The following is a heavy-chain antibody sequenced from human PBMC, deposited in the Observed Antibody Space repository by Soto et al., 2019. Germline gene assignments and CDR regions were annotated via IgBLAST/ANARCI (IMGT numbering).Heavy chain of an antibody. J-gene: IGHJ4*02. V-gene: IGHV4-59*12. CDR2: IYYSGST. CDR1: GGSISSYY. CDR3: ARGRIQVWYQFEY. D-gene: IGHD5-18*01. Sequence: SETLSLTCTVSGGSISSYYWSWIRQPPGKGLEWIGYIYYSGSTNYNPSLKSRVTISVDTSKNQFSLKLSSVTAADTAVYYCARGRIQVWYQFEYWGEGTLVSVSS.